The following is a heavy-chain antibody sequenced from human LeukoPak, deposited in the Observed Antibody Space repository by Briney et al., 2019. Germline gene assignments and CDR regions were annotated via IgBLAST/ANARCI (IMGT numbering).Heavy chain of an antibody. CDR3: ATGQTFFDY. CDR1: GYSFTSYW. J-gene: IGHJ4*02. Sequence: GESLKISCKGSGYSFTSYWIGWVRQAPGKGLEWVANIKQDGSEKYYVDSVKGRFTISRDNAKNSLYLQMNSLRAEDTAVYYCATGQTFFDYWGQGTLVTVSS. CDR2: IKQDGSEK. V-gene: IGHV3-7*01.